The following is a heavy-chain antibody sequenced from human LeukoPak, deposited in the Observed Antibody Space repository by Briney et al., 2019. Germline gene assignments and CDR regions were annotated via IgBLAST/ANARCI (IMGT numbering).Heavy chain of an antibody. D-gene: IGHD3-10*01. CDR2: IGTAGDT. CDR1: GLTFSSYD. Sequence: PGGSLRLSCAASGLTFSSYDMHWVRQATGKGLEWVSAIGTAGDTYYPGSVKGRFTISRENAKNSLYLQVNSLRAEDTALYYCAKGYGSGTFYGMDVWGQGTTVTVSS. V-gene: IGHV3-13*01. CDR3: AKGYGSGTFYGMDV. J-gene: IGHJ6*02.